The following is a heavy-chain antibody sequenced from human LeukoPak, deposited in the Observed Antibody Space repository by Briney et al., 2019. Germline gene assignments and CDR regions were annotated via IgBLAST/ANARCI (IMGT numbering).Heavy chain of an antibody. Sequence: SETLSLTCTVSGGSVSSGSYYWSWIRQPPGKGLEWIGYIYYSGSTNYNPSLKSRVTISVDTSKHQFSLKLSSVTAADTAVYYCARETGHSYGYMYGMDVWGQGTTVTVSS. CDR3: ARETGHSYGYMYGMDV. J-gene: IGHJ6*02. CDR1: GGSVSSGSYY. CDR2: IYYSGST. D-gene: IGHD5-18*01. V-gene: IGHV4-61*01.